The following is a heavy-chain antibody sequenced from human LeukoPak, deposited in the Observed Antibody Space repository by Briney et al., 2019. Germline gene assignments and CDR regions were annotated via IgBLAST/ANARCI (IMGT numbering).Heavy chain of an antibody. J-gene: IGHJ4*02. Sequence: GVSVKVSCKASGYTFTSYYMHWVRQAPGQGLEWMGIINPSGGSTSYAQKFQGRVTMTRDTSTSTVYMGLSSLRSEDTAVYYCAREGITGTTVVYWGQGTLVTVSS. D-gene: IGHD1-20*01. CDR2: INPSGGST. CDR3: AREGITGTTVVY. V-gene: IGHV1-46*01. CDR1: GYTFTSYY.